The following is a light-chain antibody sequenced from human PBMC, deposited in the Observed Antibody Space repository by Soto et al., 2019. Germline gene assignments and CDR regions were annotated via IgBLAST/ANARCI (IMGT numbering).Light chain of an antibody. CDR3: QTWGTGIQGV. CDR2: LKSDGSH. CDR1: SGHSSNA. V-gene: IGLV4-69*01. J-gene: IGLJ3*02. Sequence: QSVLTQSPSASASLGASVKLTCTLSSGHSSNAIAWHQQRPQKGPRYLMKLKSDGSHTKGDGIPDRFSGSSSGTERHLTISSLQSEDEADYYCQTWGTGIQGVFGGGTKLT.